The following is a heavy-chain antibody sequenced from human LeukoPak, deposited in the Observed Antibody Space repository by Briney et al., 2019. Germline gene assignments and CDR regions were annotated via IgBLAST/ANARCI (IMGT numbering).Heavy chain of an antibody. J-gene: IGHJ4*02. CDR3: ARHFKRIWFGELPADFDY. D-gene: IGHD3-10*01. Sequence: SETLSLTCTVSGGSISSSSYYWGWSRQPPGKGLEWIGSIYYSGSTYYNPSLKSRVTISVDTSKNQFSLKLSSVTAADTAVYYCARHFKRIWFGELPADFDYWGQGTLVTVSS. CDR1: GGSISSSSYY. CDR2: IYYSGST. V-gene: IGHV4-39*01.